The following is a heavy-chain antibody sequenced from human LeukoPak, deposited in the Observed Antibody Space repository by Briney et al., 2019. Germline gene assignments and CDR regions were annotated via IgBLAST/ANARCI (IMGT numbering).Heavy chain of an antibody. CDR1: GYTFTNYA. D-gene: IGHD2-15*01. CDR2: IIPIFGTA. J-gene: IGHJ5*02. V-gene: IGHV1-69*13. CDR3: ARGYCSGGSCYWFDP. Sequence: SVKVSCKASGYTFTNYAFHWVRQAPGQRLEWMGGIIPIFGTANYAQKFQGRVTITADESTSTAYMELSSLRSEDTAVYYCARGYCSGGSCYWFDPWGQGTLATVSS.